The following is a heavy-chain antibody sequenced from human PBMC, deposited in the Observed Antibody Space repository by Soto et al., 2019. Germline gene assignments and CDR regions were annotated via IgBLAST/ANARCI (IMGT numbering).Heavy chain of an antibody. Sequence: GGSLRLSCAASGFTFSSYAMSWVRQAPGKGLEWVSAISGSGGSTYYADSVKGRFTISRDNSKNTLDLQMNSLRAEDTAVYYCATFNPPRPAATPGDYYYYYYGMDVWGQGTTVTVSS. D-gene: IGHD2-2*01. CDR1: GFTFSSYA. J-gene: IGHJ6*02. CDR2: ISGSGGST. V-gene: IGHV3-23*01. CDR3: ATFNPPRPAATPGDYYYYYYGMDV.